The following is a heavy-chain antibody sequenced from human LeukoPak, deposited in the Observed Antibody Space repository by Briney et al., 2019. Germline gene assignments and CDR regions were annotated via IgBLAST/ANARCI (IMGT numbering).Heavy chain of an antibody. V-gene: IGHV3-30*18. J-gene: IGHJ1*01. CDR2: ISFHGTNE. D-gene: IGHD3-22*01. CDR1: GFNFSAYG. CDR3: AKGRRGSSYVHYFDT. Sequence: GGSLRLSCTASGFNFSAYGMHWVRQAPGKGLDWVAVISFHGTNEYYADSVKGRFTISRDNSNNTLYLRMNSVRAEDTAVYYCAKGRRGSSYVHYFDTWGQGTLVTVSS.